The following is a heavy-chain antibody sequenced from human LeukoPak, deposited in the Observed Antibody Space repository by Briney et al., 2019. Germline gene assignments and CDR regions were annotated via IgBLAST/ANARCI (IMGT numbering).Heavy chain of an antibody. V-gene: IGHV1-69*13. Sequence: SVKVSCKASGGTFSSYAISWVRQAPGQGLEWMGGIIPIFGTANYAQRFQDRVTITADESTSTAYMELSSLRSEDTAVYYCARGNTAMVTPDYWGQGTLVTVSS. CDR1: GGTFSSYA. J-gene: IGHJ4*02. D-gene: IGHD5-18*01. CDR3: ARGNTAMVTPDY. CDR2: IIPIFGTA.